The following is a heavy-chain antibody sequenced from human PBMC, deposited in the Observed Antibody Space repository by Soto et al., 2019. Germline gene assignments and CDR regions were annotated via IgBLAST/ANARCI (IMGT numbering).Heavy chain of an antibody. J-gene: IGHJ3*02. Sequence: LSLTCTVSGGSISSYYWSLIRQPPGKGLEWIGYIYYSGSTNYNPSLKSRVTISVDTSKNQFSLKLSSVTAADTAVYYCARELLTYYFDSSGSQGSAVDICCQGTRVTV. V-gene: IGHV4-59*01. CDR2: IYYSGST. D-gene: IGHD3-22*01. CDR3: ARELLTYYFDSSGSQGSAVDI. CDR1: GGSISSYY.